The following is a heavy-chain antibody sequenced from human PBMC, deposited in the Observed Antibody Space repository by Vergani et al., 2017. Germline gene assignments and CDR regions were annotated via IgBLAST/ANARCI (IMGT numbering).Heavy chain of an antibody. D-gene: IGHD3-10*01. V-gene: IGHV3-30*18. J-gene: IGHJ6*03. CDR2: ISNDGSKK. CDR3: AKAGSVTSGSLQYNFYMDV. Sequence: QVQLAESGGGRVQPGRSLRLSCAASGFSFSSHAIHWVRQAPGKGLEWVADISNDGSKKYYADSVKGRFTISRDNSKNTLDLQMNSLRTQDTAVYYCAKAGSVTSGSLQYNFYMDVWGKGTTVTVS. CDR1: GFSFSSHA.